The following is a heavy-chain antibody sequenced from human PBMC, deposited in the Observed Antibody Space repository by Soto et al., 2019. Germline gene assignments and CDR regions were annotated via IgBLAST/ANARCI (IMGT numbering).Heavy chain of an antibody. D-gene: IGHD6-13*01. CDR2: INPNSGGT. CDR1: GYTFTGYY. Sequence: ASVKISCKASGYTFTGYYMHWVRQAPGQGLEWMGWINPNSGGTNYAQKFQGRVTMTRDTSISTAYMELSRLRSDDTAVYYCARSGLEGSSWNIFYYYYGMDVWGQGTTVTVSS. J-gene: IGHJ6*02. V-gene: IGHV1-2*02. CDR3: ARSGLEGSSWNIFYYYYGMDV.